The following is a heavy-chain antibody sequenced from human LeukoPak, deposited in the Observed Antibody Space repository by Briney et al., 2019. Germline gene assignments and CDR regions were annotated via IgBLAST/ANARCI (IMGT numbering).Heavy chain of an antibody. CDR2: INSDGRST. CDR1: GFTFSSYW. D-gene: IGHD3-3*01. J-gene: IGHJ4*02. CDR3: AVDFWSRYYTY. V-gene: IGHV3-74*01. Sequence: GGSVRLSCAASGFTFSSYWMHWVRQAPGKGLVWVARINSDGRSTSYADSVKGRFTISRGNAKNTLYLQMNSRRAEDTAVSYCAVDFWSRYYTYWGQGTLVTVSS.